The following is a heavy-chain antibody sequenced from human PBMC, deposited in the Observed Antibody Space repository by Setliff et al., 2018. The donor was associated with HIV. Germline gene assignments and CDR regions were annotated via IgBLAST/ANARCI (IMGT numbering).Heavy chain of an antibody. J-gene: IGHJ4*02. Sequence: PSETLSLTCTVSGGSISSGSYYWSWIRQPAGKGLEWIGRIYTSGSTNYNPSLMSRVTISVGTSKNQFSLKLSSVTAADTAVYYCARDRCSGCYRFDYWGQGTLVTAPQ. CDR3: ARDRCSGCYRFDY. D-gene: IGHD6-19*01. CDR2: IYTSGST. CDR1: GGSISSGSYY. V-gene: IGHV4-61*02.